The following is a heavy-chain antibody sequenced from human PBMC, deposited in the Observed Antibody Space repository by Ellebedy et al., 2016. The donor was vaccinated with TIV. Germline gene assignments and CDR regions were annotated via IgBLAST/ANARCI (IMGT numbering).Heavy chain of an antibody. Sequence: SQTLSLTCVISGDSVSTDIGWNWIRQSPSRGLEWLGRTYYRCKWNNDYAVSLKSRITINPDTSKNQFSLQLNSVIPDDTAVYYCARGWFGSGMGVWGQGTTVTVSS. V-gene: IGHV6-1*01. CDR3: ARGWFGSGMGV. D-gene: IGHD3-16*01. CDR1: GDSVSTDIG. J-gene: IGHJ6*02. CDR2: TYYRCKWNN.